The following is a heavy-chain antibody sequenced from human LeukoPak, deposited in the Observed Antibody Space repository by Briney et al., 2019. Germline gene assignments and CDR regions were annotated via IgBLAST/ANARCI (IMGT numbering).Heavy chain of an antibody. V-gene: IGHV3-66*01. D-gene: IGHD2/OR15-2a*01. Sequence: GGSLRPSCAASGFTVSSNYMAWVRQAPGKGLEWVSFINSGGTTYYADSVKGRFTISRDNSKNTLYLQMNSPRVEDTAVYYCARGIGVDYWGQGTLVTVSP. CDR2: INSGGTT. J-gene: IGHJ4*02. CDR1: GFTVSSNY. CDR3: ARGIGVDY.